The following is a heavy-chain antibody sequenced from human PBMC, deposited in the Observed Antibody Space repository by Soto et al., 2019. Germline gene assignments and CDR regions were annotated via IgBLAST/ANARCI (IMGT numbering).Heavy chain of an antibody. CDR2: ISYDGSNK. CDR1: GFTFSSYA. J-gene: IGHJ4*02. D-gene: IGHD5-18*01. Sequence: PGGSLRLSCAASGFTFSSYAMHWVRQAPGKGLEWVAVISYDGSNKYYADSVKGRFTISRDNSKNTLYLQMNSLRAEDTAVYYCARETGYRSTFDYWGQGTLVTVSS. CDR3: ARETGYRSTFDY. V-gene: IGHV3-30-3*01.